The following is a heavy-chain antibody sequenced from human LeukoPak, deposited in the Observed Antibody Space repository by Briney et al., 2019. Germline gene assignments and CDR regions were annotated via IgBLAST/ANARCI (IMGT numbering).Heavy chain of an antibody. J-gene: IGHJ6*04. CDR2: ISSSGSTI. CDR1: GFSFRSHG. V-gene: IGHV3-48*03. Sequence: GGSLRLSCAASGFSFRSHGMSWVRQAPGKGLEWVSYISSSGSTIYYADSVKGRFTISRDNAKNSLYLQMNSLRAEDTAVYYCAELGITMIGGVWGKGTTVTISS. D-gene: IGHD3-10*02. CDR3: AELGITMIGGV.